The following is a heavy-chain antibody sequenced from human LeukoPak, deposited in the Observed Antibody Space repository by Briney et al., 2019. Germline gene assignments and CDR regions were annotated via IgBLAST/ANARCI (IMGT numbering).Heavy chain of an antibody. CDR3: ARDAFAAVVTSEDWFDP. CDR2: TYYRSKWYN. Sequence: SQTLSLTCAISGDSVSSNSAAWNWIRQSPSRGLEWLGRTYYRSKWYNDYAVSVKSRITINPDTSKNQFSLQLNSVTPEDTAVYYCARDAFAAVVTSEDWFDPWGQGTLVTVSS. V-gene: IGHV6-1*01. J-gene: IGHJ5*02. CDR1: GDSVSSNSAA. D-gene: IGHD4-23*01.